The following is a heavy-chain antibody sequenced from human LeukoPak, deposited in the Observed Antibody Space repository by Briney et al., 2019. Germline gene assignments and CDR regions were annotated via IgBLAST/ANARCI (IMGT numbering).Heavy chain of an antibody. CDR3: ARGSSYDILTGYYTGYYYYYGMDV. V-gene: IGHV1-3*01. J-gene: IGHJ6*02. Sequence: GAPVKVSCKASGYTFTSYAMHWVRQAPGQRLEWMGWINAGNGNTKYSQKFQGRVTITRDTSASTAYMELSSLRSEDTAVYYCARGSSYDILTGYYTGYYYYYGMDVWGQGTTVTVSS. CDR2: INAGNGNT. CDR1: GYTFTSYA. D-gene: IGHD3-9*01.